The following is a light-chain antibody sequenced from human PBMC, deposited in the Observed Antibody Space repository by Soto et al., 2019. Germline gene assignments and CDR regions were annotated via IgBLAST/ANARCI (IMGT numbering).Light chain of an antibody. CDR1: QSICRQ. Sequence: VMTQYPATLSVSPGERATLSCRASQSICRQLAWYQQKPCQAPRLLMFRTSSRATGFPARFSGSGSGTEFNLTISSLQSEDFGVYCCQQYNNWPRATFGGGTKVDIK. V-gene: IGKV3-15*01. CDR2: RTS. J-gene: IGKJ4*01. CDR3: QQYNNWPRAT.